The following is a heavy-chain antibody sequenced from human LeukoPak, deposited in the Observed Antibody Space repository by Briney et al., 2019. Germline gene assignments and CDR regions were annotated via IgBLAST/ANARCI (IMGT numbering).Heavy chain of an antibody. CDR2: ISSSGST. V-gene: IGHV4-59*01. CDR1: GGSISSYF. Sequence: SETLSLTCTVSGGSISSYFWSWIRQPPGKGLEWIGYISSSGSTDYNPSPKSRVTMSVDTSKNQFSLNLNSVTAADTAVYYCARGRFGELIFDYWGQGTLVTVSS. J-gene: IGHJ4*02. CDR3: ARGRFGELIFDY. D-gene: IGHD3-10*01.